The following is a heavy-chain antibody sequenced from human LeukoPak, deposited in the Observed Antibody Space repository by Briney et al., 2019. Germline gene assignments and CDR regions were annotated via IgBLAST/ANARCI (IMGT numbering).Heavy chain of an antibody. V-gene: IGHV3-23*01. CDR3: AKDELAAMVHY. Sequence: GGSLRLSCAASGFTFSIYAMSWVRQAPGKGLEWVSAISGSGGSTYYADSVKGRFTISRDNSKNTLYLQMNSLRAEDTAVYYCAKDELAAMVHYWGQGTLVTVSS. D-gene: IGHD5-18*01. J-gene: IGHJ4*02. CDR2: ISGSGGST. CDR1: GFTFSIYA.